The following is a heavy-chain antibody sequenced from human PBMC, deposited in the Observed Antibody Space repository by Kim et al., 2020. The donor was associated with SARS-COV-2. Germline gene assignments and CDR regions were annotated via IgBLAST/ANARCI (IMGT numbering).Heavy chain of an antibody. D-gene: IGHD3-9*01. CDR1: GYTFTSYA. J-gene: IGHJ4*02. Sequence: ASVKVSCKASGYTFTSYAMNWVRQAPGQGLEWMGWINTNTGNPTYAQGFTGRFVFSLDTSVSTAYLQISSLKAEDTAVYYCARDRSRGKGQLRYFDWTRGDQRFLDYWGQGTLVTVSS. CDR2: INTNTGNP. CDR3: ARDRSRGKGQLRYFDWTRGDQRFLDY. V-gene: IGHV7-4-1*02.